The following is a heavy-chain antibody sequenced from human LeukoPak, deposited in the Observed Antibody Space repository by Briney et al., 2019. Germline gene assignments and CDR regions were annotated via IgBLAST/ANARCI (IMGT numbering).Heavy chain of an antibody. Sequence: PGGSLRLSCAASGFIFSNAWMNWVRQAPGKGLKWVGRIKSKPDGGTTDYAVPVKGRFTVSRDDSKNTVYLQMNSLKTEDTAVYYCATGGYFLDFWGQGTLVTVSS. CDR1: GFIFSNAW. J-gene: IGHJ4*02. CDR2: IKSKPDGGTT. CDR3: ATGGYFLDF. V-gene: IGHV3-15*01. D-gene: IGHD2/OR15-2a*01.